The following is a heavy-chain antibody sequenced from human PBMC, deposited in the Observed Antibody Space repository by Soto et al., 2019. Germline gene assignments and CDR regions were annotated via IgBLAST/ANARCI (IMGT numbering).Heavy chain of an antibody. CDR3: ASAMVVTQNWFDP. V-gene: IGHV4-30-4*01. J-gene: IGHJ5*02. CDR2: IYYSGST. CDR1: GGSISSGDYY. D-gene: IGHD2-21*02. Sequence: QVQLQESGPGLVKPSQTLSLTCTVSGGSISSGDYYWSWIRQPPGKGLECIGYIYYSGSTYYNPSLKSRVTRSVDTSKNQFSLKLSSVTAADTAVYYCASAMVVTQNWFDPWGQGTLVTVSS.